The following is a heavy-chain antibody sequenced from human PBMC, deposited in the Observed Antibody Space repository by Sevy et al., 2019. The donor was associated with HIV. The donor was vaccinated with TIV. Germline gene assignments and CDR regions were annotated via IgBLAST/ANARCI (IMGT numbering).Heavy chain of an antibody. CDR1: GFMFSNYA. J-gene: IGHJ4*02. D-gene: IGHD3-22*01. Sequence: GGSLRLSCAASGFMFSNYAMNWVRQAPGKGLEWVAGISGTGGSGDKTNYADSVKGRFTISRDDSKNSLYLQLNSLRAEDTAIYYCARKYDSSGYFDYWGQGTLVTVSS. CDR2: ISGTGGSGDKT. CDR3: ARKYDSSGYFDY. V-gene: IGHV3-23*01.